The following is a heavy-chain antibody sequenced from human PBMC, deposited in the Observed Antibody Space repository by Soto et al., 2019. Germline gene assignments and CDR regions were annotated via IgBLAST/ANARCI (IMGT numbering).Heavy chain of an antibody. CDR2: IYHSVNA. CDR3: ASSSQALSFYEVDV. Sequence: QLQLQGSGSRLVKPSQTLSLSCTVSGGSISSAGYSWSWIRQSPGKDLEWIGYIYHSVNAFYNPSLKSRVTMALDRSRNQFSLNLTSVTAADTAVYFCASSSQALSFYEVDVWGQGTTVVVS. CDR1: GGSISSAGYS. V-gene: IGHV4-30-2*06. D-gene: IGHD2-2*01. J-gene: IGHJ6*01.